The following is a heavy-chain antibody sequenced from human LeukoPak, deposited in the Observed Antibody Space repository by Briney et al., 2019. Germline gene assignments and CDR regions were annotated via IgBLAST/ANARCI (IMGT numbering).Heavy chain of an antibody. CDR3: ARDKSGDWFDP. J-gene: IGHJ5*02. D-gene: IGHD2-15*01. Sequence: SETLSLTCTVSGGSISSYYWSWIRQPPGKGLEWIGYIYYSGSTNYNPSLKSRVTISVDTSKNQFSLKLSSVTAADTAVYYCARDKSGDWFDPWGQGTLVTVSS. CDR1: GGSISSYY. V-gene: IGHV4-59*01. CDR2: IYYSGST.